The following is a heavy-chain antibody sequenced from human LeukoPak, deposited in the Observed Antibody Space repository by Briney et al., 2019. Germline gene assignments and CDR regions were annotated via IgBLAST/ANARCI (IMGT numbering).Heavy chain of an antibody. CDR3: ARDRGRGGFLEWLLDYGMDV. CDR2: INPSGGST. Sequence: ASVKVSCKASGYTFTSYYMHWVRQAPGQGLEWMGIINPSGGSTSYAQKFQGRVTMTRDTSTGTVYMELSSLRSEDTAVYYCARDRGRGGFLEWLLDYGMDVWGQGTTVTVSS. CDR1: GYTFTSYY. D-gene: IGHD3-3*01. J-gene: IGHJ6*02. V-gene: IGHV1-46*01.